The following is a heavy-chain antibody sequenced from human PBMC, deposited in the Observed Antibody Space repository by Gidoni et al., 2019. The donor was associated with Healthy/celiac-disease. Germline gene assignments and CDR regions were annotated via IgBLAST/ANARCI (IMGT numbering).Heavy chain of an antibody. J-gene: IGHJ4*02. CDR2: IYWDDDK. D-gene: IGHD2-15*01. Sequence: QITLTESGPPLVKPIKNTTLDCTFSGFSLSTSGVGVGWIRQPPGKSLEWLALIYWDDDKRYSPSMQSRHTITKDTNKNQVALTMTNMDPVDTATEYCALKKVVVGFDYWGQGTLVTVSS. CDR1: GFSLSTSGVG. CDR3: ALKKVVVGFDY. V-gene: IGHV2-5*02.